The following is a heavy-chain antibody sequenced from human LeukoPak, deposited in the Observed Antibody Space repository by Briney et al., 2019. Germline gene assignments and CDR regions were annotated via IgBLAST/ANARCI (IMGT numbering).Heavy chain of an antibody. CDR3: ARDRSDGNYYMVV. CDR2: IHGGGST. V-gene: IGHV3-53*01. J-gene: IGHJ6*03. CDR1: GFTVSNKY. Sequence: GGSLRLSCAASGFTVSNKYMSWVRQAPGKGLEWISVIHGGGSTSYADSVKGRFTISRDNSKNTLYLQMNSLRADDTAVYYCARDRSDGNYYMVVWGKGTTVTVSS. D-gene: IGHD5-24*01.